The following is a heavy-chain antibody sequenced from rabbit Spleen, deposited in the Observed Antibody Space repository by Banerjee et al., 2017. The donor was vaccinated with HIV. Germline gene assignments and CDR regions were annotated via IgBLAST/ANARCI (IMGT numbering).Heavy chain of an antibody. Sequence: QEQVVESGGGLVQPGGSLQLSCNASGFDFSSYGVSWVRQAPGKGLEWIGYIDPVLGITYYANWVNGRFTIPSHNAQNTLFLQLNSLTAADTATYFCVREVAAKFNLWGQGTLVTVS. CDR1: GFDFSSYG. CDR3: VREVAAKFNL. V-gene: IGHV1S47*01. D-gene: IGHD4-1*01. CDR2: IDPVLGIT. J-gene: IGHJ4*01.